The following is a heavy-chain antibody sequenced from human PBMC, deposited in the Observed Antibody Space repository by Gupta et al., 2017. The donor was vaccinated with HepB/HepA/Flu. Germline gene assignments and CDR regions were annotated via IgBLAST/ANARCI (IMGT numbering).Heavy chain of an antibody. CDR3: AKEIGVHGTPFFDS. Sequence: EVQLLESGGGLVQPGGSLRLSCVVSGFTYNNYAMSWVRQAPGKGLEWVSCISGSGDSAYYTDSVKGRFIISRDNSKNTLLLQMNSLRAEDTAMHYCAKEIGVHGTPFFDSWGQGSLVTVSS. CDR1: GFTYNNYA. D-gene: IGHD1-1*01. J-gene: IGHJ4*02. CDR2: ISGSGDSA. V-gene: IGHV3-23*01.